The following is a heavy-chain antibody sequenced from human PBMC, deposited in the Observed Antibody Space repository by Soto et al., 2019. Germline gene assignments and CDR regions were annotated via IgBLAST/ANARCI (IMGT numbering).Heavy chain of an antibody. D-gene: IGHD3-22*01. J-gene: IGHJ4*02. V-gene: IGHV1-69*13. CDR3: ARAVNYYDSSQDDY. CDR1: GGTFSSYA. Sequence: GASVKVSCKASGGTFSSYAISWVRQAPGQGLEWMGGIIPIFGTANYAQKFQGRVTITADESTSTAYMELSSLRSDDTAVYYCARAVNYYDSSQDDYWGQGTLVTVSS. CDR2: IIPIFGTA.